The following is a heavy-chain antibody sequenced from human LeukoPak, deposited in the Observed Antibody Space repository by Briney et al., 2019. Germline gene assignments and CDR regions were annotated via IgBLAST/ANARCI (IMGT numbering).Heavy chain of an antibody. V-gene: IGHV1-69*05. CDR3: ARASHDYGDLRLDSFDY. D-gene: IGHD4-17*01. Sequence: SVKVSCKASGGTFSSYAISWVRQAPGQGLGWMGGIIPIFGTANYAQKFQGRVTITTDESTSTAYMELSSLRSEDTAVYYCARASHDYGDLRLDSFDYWGQGTLVTVSS. CDR2: IIPIFGTA. CDR1: GGTFSSYA. J-gene: IGHJ4*02.